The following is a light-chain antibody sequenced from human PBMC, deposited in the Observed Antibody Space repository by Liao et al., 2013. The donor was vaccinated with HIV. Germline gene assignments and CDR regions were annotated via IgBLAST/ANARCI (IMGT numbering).Light chain of an antibody. CDR1: KLGDKH. Sequence: SYELAQPPSVSVSPGQTARITCSGDKLGDKHIAWYQQKPGQSPVLVIRQGVRRPSGIPERFSGSNSGNTATLTISGTQAMDEADYYCQAWDSSTDVVFGGGTKLIVL. CDR2: QGV. CDR3: QAWDSSTDVV. J-gene: IGLJ2*01. V-gene: IGLV3-1*01.